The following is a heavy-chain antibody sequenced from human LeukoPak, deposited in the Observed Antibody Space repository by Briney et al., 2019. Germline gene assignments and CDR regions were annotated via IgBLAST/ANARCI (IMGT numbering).Heavy chain of an antibody. Sequence: PGGSLRLSCAASGFTFSSYAMSWVRQAPGKGLEWVSYISSDSGARYYADSVKGRFTISRDNAKNSLYLQMNSLRAEDTAVYYCARATQPGFDPWGQGTLVTVSS. V-gene: IGHV3-48*01. J-gene: IGHJ5*02. D-gene: IGHD2-15*01. CDR2: ISSDSGAR. CDR1: GFTFSSYA. CDR3: ARATQPGFDP.